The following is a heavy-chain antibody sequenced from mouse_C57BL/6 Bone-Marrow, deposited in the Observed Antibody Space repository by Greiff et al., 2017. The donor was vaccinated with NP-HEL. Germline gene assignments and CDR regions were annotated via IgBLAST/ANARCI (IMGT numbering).Heavy chain of an antibody. V-gene: IGHV14-2*01. CDR2: IDPEDGET. CDR3: ARRDYDEGYYAMDY. J-gene: IGHJ4*01. Sequence: EVQLQQSGAELVKPGASVKLSCTASGFNIKDYYMHWVKQRTEQGLEWIGRIDPEDGETKYAPKFQGKATITADSSSNKTYMKLSSLKSEDTAVYYCARRDYDEGYYAMDYWGQGTSVTVSS. CDR1: GFNIKDYY. D-gene: IGHD2-4*01.